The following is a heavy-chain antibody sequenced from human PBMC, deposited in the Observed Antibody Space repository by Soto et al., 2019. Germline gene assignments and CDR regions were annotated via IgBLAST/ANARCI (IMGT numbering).Heavy chain of an antibody. CDR3: ASGGALRYFDWLSSTYGMDV. CDR1: GGSISSYY. D-gene: IGHD3-9*01. CDR2: IYYSGST. J-gene: IGHJ6*02. V-gene: IGHV4-59*01. Sequence: PSETLSLTCTVSGGSISSYYWSWIRQPPGKGLEWIGYIYYSGSTNYNPSLKSRVTISVDTSKNQFSLKLSSVTAADTAVYYCASGGALRYFDWLSSTYGMDVWGQGTTVTVS.